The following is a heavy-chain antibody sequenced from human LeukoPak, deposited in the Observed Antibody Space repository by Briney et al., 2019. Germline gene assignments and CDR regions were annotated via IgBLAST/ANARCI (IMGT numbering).Heavy chain of an antibody. D-gene: IGHD5-24*01. CDR2: ISNSGST. CDR1: GGSISNYY. V-gene: IGHV4-59*01. J-gene: IGHJ4*02. CDR3: ARDWDVGWLQFFL. Sequence: SETLSLTCTVSGGSISNYYWSWIRQPPGKGLEWIGYISNSGSTNYSPSLKSRVTLSVDTSKQQFSLNLSSVTAADTAVYYCARDWDVGWLQFFLWGQGTLVTVSS.